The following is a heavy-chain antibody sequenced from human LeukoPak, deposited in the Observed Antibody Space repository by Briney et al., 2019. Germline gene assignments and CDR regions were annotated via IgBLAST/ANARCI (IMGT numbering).Heavy chain of an antibody. CDR3: ARILGSYLDAFDI. Sequence: GGSLRLSCAASGLTFNTYWMHWVRQAPGKGLVWVSRINSDGSATRYADSMKGRFTISRDNAKNSLYLQMNSLRAEDTAVYYCARILGSYLDAFDIWGQGTMVTVSS. V-gene: IGHV3-74*01. CDR1: GLTFNTYW. CDR2: INSDGSAT. J-gene: IGHJ3*02. D-gene: IGHD1-26*01.